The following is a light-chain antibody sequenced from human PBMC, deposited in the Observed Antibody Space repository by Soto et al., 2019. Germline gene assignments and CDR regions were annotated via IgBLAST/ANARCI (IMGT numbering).Light chain of an antibody. CDR2: GNS. CDR3: QSYDSSLSAHYV. J-gene: IGLJ1*01. V-gene: IGLV1-40*01. CDR1: SSNIGATYD. Sequence: QSVLTQPPSVSGAPGQGVTISCTGSSSNIGATYDVQWYQQLPGTAPKLLIYGNSNRPSGVPDRFSGSKSGTSASLAITGLQADDEADYYCQSYDSSLSAHYVFGTGTKLTVL.